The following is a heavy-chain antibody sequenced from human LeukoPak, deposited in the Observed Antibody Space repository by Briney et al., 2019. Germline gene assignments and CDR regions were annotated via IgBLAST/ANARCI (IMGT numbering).Heavy chain of an antibody. CDR3: ARDPSEEWYPLDY. Sequence: GRSLRLSCAASGFTFSSYAMHWVRQAPGKGLEWVAVISYDGSNKYYADSVKGRFTISRDNSKNTLYLQMNSLRAEDTAVYYCARDPSEEWYPLDYWGQGTLVTVSS. CDR1: GFTFSSYA. J-gene: IGHJ4*02. V-gene: IGHV3-30*04. D-gene: IGHD2-8*01. CDR2: ISYDGSNK.